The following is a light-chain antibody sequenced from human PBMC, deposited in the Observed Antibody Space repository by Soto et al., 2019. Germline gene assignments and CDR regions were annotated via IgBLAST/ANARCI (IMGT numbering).Light chain of an antibody. CDR1: QSIRSW. V-gene: IGKV1-5*03. CDR3: QEYSDLWT. J-gene: IGKJ1*01. Sequence: DIQMTQFPSTLSASVGDSVTITCRASQSIRSWLAWYQQKPGKAPRLLIYKASTLESGVPSRFSGSVSGTEFTLTISILQPDDFATYYCQEYSDLWTFGQGTKVEIK. CDR2: KAS.